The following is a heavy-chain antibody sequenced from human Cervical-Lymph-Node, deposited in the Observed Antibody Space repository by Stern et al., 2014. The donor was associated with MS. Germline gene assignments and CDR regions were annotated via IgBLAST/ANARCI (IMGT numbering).Heavy chain of an antibody. CDR2: IKPNRGGT. CDR1: GYTFTGYY. D-gene: IGHD2-15*01. Sequence: QVQLVQSGAEVKKPGASVKVSCKASGYTFTGYYMHWVRQAPGQGLEWMGRIKPNRGGTNYAQKFQGRVTMTRDTSISTAYMELSRLRSDDTAVYYCARSNYCSGGSCYYYYGMDVWGQGTTVTVSS. CDR3: ARSNYCSGGSCYYYYGMDV. V-gene: IGHV1-2*06. J-gene: IGHJ6*02.